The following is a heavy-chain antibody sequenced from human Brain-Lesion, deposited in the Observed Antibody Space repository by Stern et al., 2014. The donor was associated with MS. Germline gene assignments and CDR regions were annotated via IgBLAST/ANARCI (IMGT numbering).Heavy chain of an antibody. J-gene: IGHJ3*02. CDR1: GGSISSSNW. D-gene: IGHD1-14*01. CDR3: ARELPDLNAFDI. CDR2: IYHSGGT. V-gene: IGHV4-4*02. Sequence: QMQLVQSGPGLVKPSGTLSLTCAVSGGSISSSNWGSWVRQSPGKGLEGIGEIYHSGGTKYSPSFESRVIISVDKSKNQFSLKLSYLTAADTAVYYCARELPDLNAFDIWGQGTMVTVSS.